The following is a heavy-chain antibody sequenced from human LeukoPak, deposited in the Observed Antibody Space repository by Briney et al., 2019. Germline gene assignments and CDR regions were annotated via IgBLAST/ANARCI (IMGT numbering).Heavy chain of an antibody. V-gene: IGHV1-69*13. Sequence: ASVKVSCKASGGTFSSYAISWVRQAPGQGLERMGGIIPIFGTANYAQKFQGRVTITADESTSTAYMELSSLRSEDTAVYYCARVHSDALFDYWGQGTLVTVSS. CDR3: ARVHSDALFDY. CDR1: GGTFSSYA. CDR2: IIPIFGTA. J-gene: IGHJ4*02.